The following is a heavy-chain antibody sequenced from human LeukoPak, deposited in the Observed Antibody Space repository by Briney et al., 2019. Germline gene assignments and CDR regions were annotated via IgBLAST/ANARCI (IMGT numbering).Heavy chain of an antibody. CDR1: GGTFSTFG. V-gene: IGHV1-69*06. CDR3: ARETGYAYGRAPLDY. CDR2: IIPMSGTV. D-gene: IGHD5-18*01. Sequence: ASVKVSCKASGGTFSTFGISWVRQAPGQGLEWMGGIIPMSGTVNNAQKFQGRVTITADKSTGTAYMELSSLRSDDTAVYYCARETGYAYGRAPLDYWGQGTLVTASS. J-gene: IGHJ4*02.